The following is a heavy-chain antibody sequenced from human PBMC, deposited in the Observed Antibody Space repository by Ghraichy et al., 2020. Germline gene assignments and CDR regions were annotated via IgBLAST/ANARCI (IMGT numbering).Heavy chain of an antibody. CDR3: TRGSSGYYFVLDY. Sequence: GESLNISCTASGFTFGDYAMSWFRQAPGKGLEWVGFIRSKAYGGTTEYAASVKGRFTISRDDSKSIAYLQMNSLKTEDTAVYYCTRGSSGYYFVLDYWGQGTLVTVSS. V-gene: IGHV3-49*03. CDR2: IRSKAYGGTT. D-gene: IGHD3-22*01. J-gene: IGHJ4*02. CDR1: GFTFGDYA.